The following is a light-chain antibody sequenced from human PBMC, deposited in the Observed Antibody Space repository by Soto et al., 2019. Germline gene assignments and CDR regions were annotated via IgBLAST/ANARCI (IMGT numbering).Light chain of an antibody. J-gene: IGKJ1*01. CDR2: AAS. Sequence: DIQMTQSPSSLSASVGDRVTIACRASQGVSNYLAWFQQKPGKLPKLLIFAASALQSGVPSRFSGSGSGTDFTLTIGSLQPEDVATYYCQTYDAAPALAFGQGTRVEIK. CDR1: QGVSNY. CDR3: QTYDAAPALA. V-gene: IGKV1-27*01.